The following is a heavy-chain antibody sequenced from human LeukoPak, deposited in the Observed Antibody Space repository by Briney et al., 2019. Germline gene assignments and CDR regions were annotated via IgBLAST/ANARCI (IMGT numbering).Heavy chain of an antibody. CDR3: AKDRTLGAWDFDPTLDY. J-gene: IGHJ4*02. D-gene: IGHD1-26*01. Sequence: GGSLRLSCAASGFTFSSYGMHWVRQAPGKGLEWVAFIRYDGSNKYYADSVKGRFTISRDNSKNTLYLQMNSLRAEDTAVYYCAKDRTLGAWDFDPTLDYWGQGTLVTVSS. V-gene: IGHV3-30*02. CDR1: GFTFSSYG. CDR2: IRYDGSNK.